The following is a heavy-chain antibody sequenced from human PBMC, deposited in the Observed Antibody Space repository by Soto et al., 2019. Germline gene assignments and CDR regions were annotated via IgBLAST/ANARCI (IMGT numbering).Heavy chain of an antibody. CDR2: IIPIFGTA. CDR1: GGTFSSYA. Sequence: GXSLKVSCRSSGGTFSSYAISWVRQTPGQGLEWMGGIIPIFGTANYAQKFQGRVTITADESTSTAYMELSSLRSEDTAVYYCASSLSTVTTSPYYYGMDVWGQGDTVTVSS. D-gene: IGHD4-17*01. J-gene: IGHJ6*02. V-gene: IGHV1-69*13. CDR3: ASSLSTVTTSPYYYGMDV.